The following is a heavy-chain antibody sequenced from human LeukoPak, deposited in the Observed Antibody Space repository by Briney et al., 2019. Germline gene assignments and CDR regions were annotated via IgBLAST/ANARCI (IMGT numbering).Heavy chain of an antibody. CDR2: IYSSGST. CDR3: AREPNYSGSYLPDY. Sequence: PSETLSLTCTASGGSISSYYWSWIRQPAGKGLEWIGRIYSSGSTNYNPSLKSRVIMSVDTSKNQFSLKLTSVTAADTAVYYCAREPNYSGSYLPDYWGQGTLVTVSS. CDR1: GGSISSYY. D-gene: IGHD1-26*01. V-gene: IGHV4-4*07. J-gene: IGHJ4*02.